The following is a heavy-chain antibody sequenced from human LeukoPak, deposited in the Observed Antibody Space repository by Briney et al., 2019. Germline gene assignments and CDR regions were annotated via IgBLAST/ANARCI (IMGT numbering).Heavy chain of an antibody. CDR3: ARDSKYYYDSSGYYGTSYFDY. D-gene: IGHD3-22*01. Sequence: AASVKVSCKASGGTFSSYAISWVRQAPGQGLEWMGRIIPIFGTANYAQKFQGRVTITTDESTSTAYMELSSLRSEDTAVYYCARDSKYYYDSSGYYGTSYFDYWGQGTLVTVSS. J-gene: IGHJ4*02. V-gene: IGHV1-69*05. CDR2: IIPIFGTA. CDR1: GGTFSSYA.